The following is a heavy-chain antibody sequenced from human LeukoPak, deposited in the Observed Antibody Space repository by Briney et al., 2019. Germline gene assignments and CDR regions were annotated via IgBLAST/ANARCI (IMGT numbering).Heavy chain of an antibody. CDR3: ARDKQVGATYFDY. Sequence: GGSLRLSCAASGFTFSSYAMSWVRQAPGKGLEWVANIKQDGSEKYYVDSVKGRFTISRDNAKNSLYLQMNSLRAEDTAVYYCARDKQVGATYFDYWGQGTLVTVSS. CDR1: GFTFSSYA. CDR2: IKQDGSEK. J-gene: IGHJ4*02. V-gene: IGHV3-7*01. D-gene: IGHD1-26*01.